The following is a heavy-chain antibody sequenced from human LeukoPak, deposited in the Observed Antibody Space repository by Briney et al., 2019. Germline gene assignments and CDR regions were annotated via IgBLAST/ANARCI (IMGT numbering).Heavy chain of an antibody. V-gene: IGHV4-59*01. Sequence: KASETLSLTCTVSGGSISSYYWSWIRQPPGKGLEWIGYIYYSGSTNYNPSLKSRVTISVDTSKNQFSLKLSSVTAADTAVYYCARAGQWLVGGYFDYWGQGTLVTVSS. CDR1: GGSISSYY. D-gene: IGHD6-19*01. CDR3: ARAGQWLVGGYFDY. CDR2: IYYSGST. J-gene: IGHJ4*02.